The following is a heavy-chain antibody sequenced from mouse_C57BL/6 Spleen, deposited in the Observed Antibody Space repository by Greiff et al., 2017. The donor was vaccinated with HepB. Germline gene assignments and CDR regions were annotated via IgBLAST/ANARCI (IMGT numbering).Heavy chain of an antibody. D-gene: IGHD1-1*01. CDR2: INPNNGGT. Sequence: VQLQQSGPELVKPGASVKIPCKASGYTFTDYNMDWVKQSHGKSLEWIGDINPNNGGTNYNQKFKGKATLTVDKSSSTAYMELRSLTSEDTAVYYCATTVVANWYFDVWGTGTTVTVSS. CDR3: ATTVVANWYFDV. CDR1: GYTFTDYN. J-gene: IGHJ1*03. V-gene: IGHV1-18*01.